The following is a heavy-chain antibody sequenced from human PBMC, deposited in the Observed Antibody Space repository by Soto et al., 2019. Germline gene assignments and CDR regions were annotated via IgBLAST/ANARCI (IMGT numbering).Heavy chain of an antibody. J-gene: IGHJ4*02. CDR3: SGGVGDAF. CDR1: ESTVRRDW. V-gene: IGHV3-7*04. D-gene: IGHD1-26*01. CDR2: TNQDGSEK. Sequence: EVHLVESGGGSVQPGGSLRLSCGIFESTVRRDWRNWVRQAPGKGLEWVAHTNQDGSEKYYVDSVKGRFTISRDNAKNSLFLQKNGMKAGDTAVYYCSGGVGDAFWGQGTLVTVSS.